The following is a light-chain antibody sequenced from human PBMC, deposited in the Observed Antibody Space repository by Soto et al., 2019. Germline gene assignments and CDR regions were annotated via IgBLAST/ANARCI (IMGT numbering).Light chain of an antibody. V-gene: IGLV2-14*01. CDR2: EVT. CDR1: TSDIGNYNA. J-gene: IGLJ1*01. Sequence: QSALTQPASVSGSPGQSITIPCTGTTSDIGNYNAVSWYQQHPGKAPKLIIYEVTNRPSGVSDRFSGSKSGNTASLPISGLQAEDEADYYCGSWTTYRPYVFATGTKVTVL. CDR3: GSWTTYRPYV.